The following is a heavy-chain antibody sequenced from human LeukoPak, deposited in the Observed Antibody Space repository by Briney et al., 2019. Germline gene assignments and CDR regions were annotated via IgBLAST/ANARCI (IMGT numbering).Heavy chain of an antibody. CDR3: AREGSGRTAYDGLDV. J-gene: IGHJ3*01. CDR2: IASDGSST. D-gene: IGHD3-10*01. Sequence: GGSLRLSCAAFGFTFSSYWMNWVRQAPGKGLVWVSRIASDGSSTTYADSVKGRFTISRDNSKNTLYLQLNSLRAEDTAVYYCAREGSGRTAYDGLDVWGQGTMVTVSS. V-gene: IGHV3-74*01. CDR1: GFTFSSYW.